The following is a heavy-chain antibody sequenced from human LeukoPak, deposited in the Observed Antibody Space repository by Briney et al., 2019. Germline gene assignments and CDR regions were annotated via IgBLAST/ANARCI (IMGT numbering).Heavy chain of an antibody. CDR1: GGSISSYY. D-gene: IGHD6-19*01. Sequence: SETLSLTCTVSGGSISSYYWSWIRQPPGKGLEWIGYIYYSGSTNYNPSLKSRVTISVDTSKNQFSLKLTSVTAADTAVYYCARHTKNSSGWYYFDYWGQGTLVTVSS. J-gene: IGHJ4*02. V-gene: IGHV4-59*08. CDR3: ARHTKNSSGWYYFDY. CDR2: IYYSGST.